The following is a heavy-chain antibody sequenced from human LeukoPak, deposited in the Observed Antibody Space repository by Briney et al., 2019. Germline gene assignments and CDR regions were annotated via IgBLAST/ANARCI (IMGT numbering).Heavy chain of an antibody. J-gene: IGHJ4*02. D-gene: IGHD2-2*02. CDR3: AKAPYCSSTSCYTGGY. CDR1: GLTFSSYG. V-gene: IGHV3-30*02. CDR2: IRYDGSNK. Sequence: PGGSLRLSCAASGLTFSSYGMHWVRQAPGKGLEWVAFIRYDGSNKYYADSVKGRFTISRDNSKNTLYLQMNSLRAEDTAVYYCAKAPYCSSTSCYTGGYWGQGTLVTVSS.